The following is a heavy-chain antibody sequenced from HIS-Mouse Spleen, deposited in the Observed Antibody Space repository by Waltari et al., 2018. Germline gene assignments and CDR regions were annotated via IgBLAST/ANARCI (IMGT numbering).Heavy chain of an antibody. J-gene: IGHJ2*01. V-gene: IGHV4-39*07. CDR1: GGSISSSSYY. CDR2: IYYSGIT. CDR3: AREIPYSSSWYDWYFDL. D-gene: IGHD6-13*01. Sequence: QLQLQESGPGLVKPSETLSLTCTVSGGSISSSSYYWGWIRQPPGKGLEWIGRIYYSGITSYNPSLKSRVTISVDTSKNQFSLKLSSVTAADTAVYYCAREIPYSSSWYDWYFDLWGRGTLVTVSS.